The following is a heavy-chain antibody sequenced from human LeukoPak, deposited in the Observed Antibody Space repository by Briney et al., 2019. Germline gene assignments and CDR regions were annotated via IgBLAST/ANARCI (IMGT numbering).Heavy chain of an antibody. V-gene: IGHV1-69*01. Sequence: ASVKVSCKASGGTFSSYAISWVRQAPGQGLEWMGGIIPIFGTANYAQKFQGRVTITADESTSTAYMELSSLRSEDTAVYYCARKECSSTSCYDYYYYMDVWGKGTTVTVSS. D-gene: IGHD2-2*01. CDR1: GGTFSSYA. CDR3: ARKECSSTSCYDYYYYMDV. CDR2: IIPIFGTA. J-gene: IGHJ6*03.